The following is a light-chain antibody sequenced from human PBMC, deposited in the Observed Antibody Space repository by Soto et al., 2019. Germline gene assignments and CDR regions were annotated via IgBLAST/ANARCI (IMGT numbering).Light chain of an antibody. V-gene: IGKV3-11*01. Sequence: EIVLTQSPATLSLSPGERATLSCRASQSVGIYLAWYQHRPGQAPRLLIYDASNRATGIPARFSGSGSGTDLTLTLSSLEPEDFPLYYCLHRYRWPLTFGGWTRVEIK. CDR2: DAS. CDR1: QSVGIY. CDR3: LHRYRWPLT. J-gene: IGKJ4*01.